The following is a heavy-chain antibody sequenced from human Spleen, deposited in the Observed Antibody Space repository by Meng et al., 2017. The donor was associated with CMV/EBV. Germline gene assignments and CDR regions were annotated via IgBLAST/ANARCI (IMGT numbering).Heavy chain of an antibody. Sequence: QLPLQEAGPGLVKPSGTLSLTCTVSCGSISSSSYYWGWIRQPPGKGLEWIGSIYYSGSTYYNPSLKSRVTISVDTSKNQFSLKLSSVTAADTAVYYCAGQISVGYFDYWGQGTLVTVSS. J-gene: IGHJ4*02. CDR1: CGSISSSSYY. CDR2: IYYSGST. V-gene: IGHV4-39*07. D-gene: IGHD1-26*01. CDR3: AGQISVGYFDY.